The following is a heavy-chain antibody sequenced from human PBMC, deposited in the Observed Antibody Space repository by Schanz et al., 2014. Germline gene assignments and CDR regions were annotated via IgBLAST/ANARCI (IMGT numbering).Heavy chain of an antibody. Sequence: QVQLVQSGAEVKKPGSSVKVSCKASGDTFSSYTINWVRQAPGQGLEWMGRIIPIVDITNYAQKFLGRVTITADKSTSTAYMELKSLRSADTAVYYCATIGVNDYWRFGLDLWGQGTTVTVSS. D-gene: IGHD3-16*01. CDR2: IIPIVDIT. CDR1: GDTFSSYT. J-gene: IGHJ6*02. CDR3: ATIGVNDYWRFGLDL. V-gene: IGHV1-69*02.